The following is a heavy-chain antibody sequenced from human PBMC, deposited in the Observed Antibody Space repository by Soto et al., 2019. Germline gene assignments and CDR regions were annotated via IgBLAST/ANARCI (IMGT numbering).Heavy chain of an antibody. J-gene: IGHJ4*02. CDR3: ARGQEGIVATH. Sequence: SETLSLTCTVSGGSISNYYWSWIRQPPGMGLEWIGYIYYTGSTNYNPSLKSRVTISVDTSKNQFSLRLNSVTAADTAVYFCARGQEGIVATHWDQGALVTVSS. CDR1: GGSISNYY. CDR2: IYYTGST. V-gene: IGHV4-59*12. D-gene: IGHD5-12*01.